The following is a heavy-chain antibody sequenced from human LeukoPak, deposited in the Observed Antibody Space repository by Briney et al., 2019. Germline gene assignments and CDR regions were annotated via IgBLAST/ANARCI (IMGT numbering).Heavy chain of an antibody. Sequence: GGSLRLSCAASGFTFSSYWMHWVRHAPGKGLVWVSRINSDGSSTSYADSVKGRFTISRDNAKNTLYLQMNSLRAEDTAVYYCARAGYYYDSSGYYHFDYWGQGTLVTVSS. D-gene: IGHD3-22*01. J-gene: IGHJ4*02. V-gene: IGHV3-74*01. CDR2: INSDGSST. CDR1: GFTFSSYW. CDR3: ARAGYYYDSSGYYHFDY.